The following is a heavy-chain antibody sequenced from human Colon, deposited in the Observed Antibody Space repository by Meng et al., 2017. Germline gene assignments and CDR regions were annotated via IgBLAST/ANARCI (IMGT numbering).Heavy chain of an antibody. CDR3: ARHGGYYQDF. CDR1: GASVSVYSS. D-gene: IGHD4-23*01. V-gene: IGHV4-4*02. CDR2: IDHRGSA. Sequence: VRVAQPGPGLWDPSETLPFACSAAGASVSVYSSWSGVRQPPGRGLEGIGQIDHRGSAYYRPSLHSRVTMSLDKSRNQFSLRLTSVTAADTAVYYCARHGGYYQDFWGQGTLVTVSS. J-gene: IGHJ4*02.